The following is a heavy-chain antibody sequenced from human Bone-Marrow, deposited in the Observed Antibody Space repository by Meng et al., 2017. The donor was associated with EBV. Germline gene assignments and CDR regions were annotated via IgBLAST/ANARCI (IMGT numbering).Heavy chain of an antibody. J-gene: IGHJ4*02. Sequence: LQVQETGPGLVKPSETLSLTGTVSGASISTSNYYWGWIRQPPEKGLEWIGSIYFSGSTYYNPSLKSRITISVDTSKNQFSLKLNSVTAADTAVYYCARGGDTAMMTPFLLDWGQGTLVTVSS. CDR1: GASISTSNYY. D-gene: IGHD5-18*01. V-gene: IGHV4-39*07. CDR2: IYFSGST. CDR3: ARGGDTAMMTPFLLD.